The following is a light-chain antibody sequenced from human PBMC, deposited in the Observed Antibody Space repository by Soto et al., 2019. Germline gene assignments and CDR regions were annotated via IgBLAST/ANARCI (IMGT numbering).Light chain of an antibody. CDR2: DAF. CDR1: QRVRSNY. J-gene: IGKJ4*02. Sequence: EIVFTQSPPTLSLSPGQRATLYCWASQRVRSNYLAWYPQRPGLTPRLLIFDAFSRATGIPDRFSGSGSWTYLSLTSSRLESECCAIYFFQHYRNSSLTFGGGTKV. V-gene: IGKV3D-20*01. CDR3: QHYRNSSLT.